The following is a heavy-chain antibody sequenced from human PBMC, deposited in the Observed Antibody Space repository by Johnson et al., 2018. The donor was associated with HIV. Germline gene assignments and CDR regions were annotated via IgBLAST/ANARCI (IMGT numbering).Heavy chain of an antibody. CDR3: ARVQILADYVFNI. CDR2: INSDGSST. J-gene: IGHJ3*02. V-gene: IGHV3-74*02. CDR1: GFTFSTNW. Sequence: VQLVESGGDLVQPGGSLRLSCVGSGFTFSTNWMHWVRQAPGKGLVWVSRINSDGSSTSYAESVKGRFTISRDNAKNTLYLQMDSLGAEDTAVYYCARVQILADYVFNIWGQGTMVTVSS. D-gene: IGHD3-3*02.